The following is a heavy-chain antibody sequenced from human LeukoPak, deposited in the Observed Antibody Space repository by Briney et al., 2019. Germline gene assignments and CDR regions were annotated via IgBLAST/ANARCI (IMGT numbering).Heavy chain of an antibody. V-gene: IGHV3-23*01. CDR2: ISGSGGST. CDR1: GFTFSSYA. CDR3: AKVSMVRGAGDYYGMDV. J-gene: IGHJ6*02. D-gene: IGHD3-10*01. Sequence: GGSLGLSGAASGFTFSSYAMSWVRQAPGKGLEWVSAISGSGGSTYYADSVKGRFTISRDNSKNTLYLQMNSLRAEDTAVYYCAKVSMVRGAGDYYGMDVWGQGTTVTVSS.